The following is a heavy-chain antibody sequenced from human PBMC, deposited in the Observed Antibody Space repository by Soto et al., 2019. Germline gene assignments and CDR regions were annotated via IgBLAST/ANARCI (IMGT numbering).Heavy chain of an antibody. V-gene: IGHV5-10-1*01. Sequence: PWESLKISCKVSGDSFTSYWISWVRQMPGKGLEWMGRIDPSDSYSNYSPSFQGHVTIPADKSISTASPQWSRLKASATAMYYCATLARGSTDPPGVTGYSSGWLGPEYQYYGMDVWGQGTTVTVSS. CDR1: GDSFTSYW. D-gene: IGHD6-19*01. CDR3: ATLARGSTDPPGVTGYSSGWLGPEYQYYGMDV. CDR2: IDPSDSYS. J-gene: IGHJ6*02.